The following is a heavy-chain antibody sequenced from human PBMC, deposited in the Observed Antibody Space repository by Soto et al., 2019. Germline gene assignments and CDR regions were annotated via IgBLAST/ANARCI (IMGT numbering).Heavy chain of an antibody. J-gene: IGHJ6*03. CDR3: AGQTGTTGYDYYMDV. CDR2: ISGSGGST. CDR1: GFTFSSYA. Sequence: PGGSLRLSCAASGFTFSSYAMSWVRQAPGKGLEWVSAISGSGGSTYYADSVKGRFTISRDNSKNTLYLQMNSLRAGDTAVYYCAGQTGTTGYDYYMDVWGKGTTVTVSS. V-gene: IGHV3-23*01. D-gene: IGHD1-7*01.